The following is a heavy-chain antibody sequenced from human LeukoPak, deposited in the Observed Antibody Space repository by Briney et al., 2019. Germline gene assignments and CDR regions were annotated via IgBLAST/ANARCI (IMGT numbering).Heavy chain of an antibody. J-gene: IGHJ4*02. CDR1: GFTVSSNY. CDR3: ARGPKWFGELLKYLDY. D-gene: IGHD3-10*01. CDR2: IYSGGST. V-gene: IGHV3-53*01. Sequence: QPGGSLRLSCAASGFTVSSNYMSWVRQAPGKGLEWVSVIYSGGSTYYADSVKGRFTISRDNSKNTLYLQMNSLRAEDTAVYYCARGPKWFGELLKYLDYWGQGTLVTVSS.